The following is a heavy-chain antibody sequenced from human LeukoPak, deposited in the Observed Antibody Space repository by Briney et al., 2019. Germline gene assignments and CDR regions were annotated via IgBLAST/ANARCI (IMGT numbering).Heavy chain of an antibody. CDR3: ANYDGAPRR. Sequence: KPSETLSLTCSVSGVPIRTDYWTWFRHPPGQGLELIGYIYHTGSTNYNPSLKRRVTWSIDTSRSQSSLRLTSVTAADTAVYYGANYDGAPRRGGEGTLVTVSS. D-gene: IGHD3-16*01. CDR1: GVPIRTDY. V-gene: IGHV4-59*08. CDR2: IYHTGST. J-gene: IGHJ4*02.